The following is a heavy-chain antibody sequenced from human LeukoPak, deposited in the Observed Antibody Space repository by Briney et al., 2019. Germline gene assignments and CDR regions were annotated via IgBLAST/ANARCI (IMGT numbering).Heavy chain of an antibody. D-gene: IGHD6-13*01. Sequence: ASVKVSCKASGYTFTGYYMHWVRQAPGQGLEWMGWINPNSGGTNYAQKLQGWVTMTRDTSISTAYMELSRLRSDDTAVYYGASEAAAGYFDYWGQGTLVTVSS. V-gene: IGHV1-2*04. CDR2: INPNSGGT. CDR1: GYTFTGYY. CDR3: ASEAAAGYFDY. J-gene: IGHJ4*02.